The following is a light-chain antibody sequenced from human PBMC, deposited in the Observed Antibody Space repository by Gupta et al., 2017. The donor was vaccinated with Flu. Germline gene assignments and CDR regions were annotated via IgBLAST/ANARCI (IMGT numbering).Light chain of an antibody. J-gene: IGKJ2*01. CDR2: AAS. Sequence: DIQMTQSPSSVYASVGDRVTISCRASQDISIWLSWYQQKPGTAPKLLIYAASSVQSGVPSRFSGSGSGTDFTLTITGRQPEDFATYYCQQGNRFPNPFGQGTKLEIK. V-gene: IGKV1D-12*01. CDR1: QDISIW. CDR3: QQGNRFPNP.